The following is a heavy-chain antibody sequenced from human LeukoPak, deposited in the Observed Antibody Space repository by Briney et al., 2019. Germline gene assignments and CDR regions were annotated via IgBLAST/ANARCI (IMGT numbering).Heavy chain of an antibody. Sequence: GGSLRLSCAASGFTFSDYYMTWIRQAPGKGLELVSYISNAGNTIYYADSVKGRFTISRDNAKSSLYLQMNSLRVEDTAVYFCVREGLAYDYWGQGTLVTVSS. CDR3: VREGLAYDY. CDR2: ISNAGNTI. CDR1: GFTFSDYY. D-gene: IGHD6-19*01. V-gene: IGHV3-11*04. J-gene: IGHJ4*02.